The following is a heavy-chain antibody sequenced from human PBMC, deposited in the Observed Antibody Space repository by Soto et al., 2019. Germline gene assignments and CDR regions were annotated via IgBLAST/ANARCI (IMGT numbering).Heavy chain of an antibody. CDR3: ARSPRYYYDSSGYSHHNWFDP. V-gene: IGHV5-51*01. J-gene: IGHJ5*02. CDR1: GYSFTSYW. CDR2: IYPGDSDT. D-gene: IGHD3-22*01. Sequence: GESLKISCKGSGYSFTSYWIGWVRQMPGKGLEWMGIIYPGDSDTRYSPSFQGQVTISADKSISTAYLQWSSLKASDTAMYYCARSPRYYYDSSGYSHHNWFDPWRQGTLVTASS.